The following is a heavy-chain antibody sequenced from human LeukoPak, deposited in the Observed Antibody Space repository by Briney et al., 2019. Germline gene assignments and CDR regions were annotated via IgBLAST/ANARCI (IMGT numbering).Heavy chain of an antibody. CDR3: TTDLLSPMIVLGGDAFDI. Sequence: KPGGSLRLSCAASGFTFSSYAMNWVRQAPGKGLEWVGRIKSKTDGGTTDYAAPVKGRFTISRDDSKNTLYLQMNSLKTEDTAVYYCTTDLLSPMIVLGGDAFDIWGQGTMVTVSS. J-gene: IGHJ3*02. CDR2: IKSKTDGGTT. V-gene: IGHV3-15*07. D-gene: IGHD3-22*01. CDR1: GFTFSSYA.